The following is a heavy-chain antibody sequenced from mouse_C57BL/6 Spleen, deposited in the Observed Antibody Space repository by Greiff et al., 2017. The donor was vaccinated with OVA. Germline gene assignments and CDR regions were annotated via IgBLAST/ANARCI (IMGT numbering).Heavy chain of an antibody. J-gene: IGHJ2*01. CDR2: IRNKANGYTT. Sequence: EVQRVESGGGLVQPGGSLSLSCAASGFTFTDYYMSWVRQPPGKALEWLGFIRNKANGYTTEYSASVKGRFTISRDNSQSILYLQMNALRAEDSATYYCARYNFGLPLDYWGQGTTLTVSS. V-gene: IGHV7-3*01. CDR1: GFTFTDYY. CDR3: ARYNFGLPLDY.